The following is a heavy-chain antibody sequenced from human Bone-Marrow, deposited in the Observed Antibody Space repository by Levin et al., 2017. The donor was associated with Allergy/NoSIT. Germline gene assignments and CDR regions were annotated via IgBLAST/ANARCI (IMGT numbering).Heavy chain of an antibody. J-gene: IGHJ6*02. CDR1: GFTFSSYA. CDR2: ISYDGSNK. Sequence: GGSLRLSCAASGFTFSSYAMHWVRQAPGKGLEWVAVISYDGSNKYYADSVKGRFTISRDNSKNTLYLQMNSLRGEDTAVYYCAREKANPYCSGGSCYSGAHYYYYYGMDVWGQGTTVTVSS. V-gene: IGHV3-30*04. CDR3: AREKANPYCSGGSCYSGAHYYYYYGMDV. D-gene: IGHD2-15*01.